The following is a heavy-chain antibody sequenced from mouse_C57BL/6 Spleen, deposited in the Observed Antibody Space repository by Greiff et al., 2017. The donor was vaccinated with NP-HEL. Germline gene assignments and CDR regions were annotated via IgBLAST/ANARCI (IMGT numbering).Heavy chain of an antibody. CDR3: ARSGEIYYDYPRYFDY. Sequence: QVQLQQPGTELVKPGASVKLSCKASGYTFTSYWMHWVKQRPGQGLEWIGNINPSNGGTNYNEKFKSKATLTVDKSSSTAYMQLSSLTSEDSAVYYCARSGEIYYDYPRYFDYWGQGTTLTVSS. J-gene: IGHJ2*01. CDR2: INPSNGGT. CDR1: GYTFTSYW. D-gene: IGHD2-4*01. V-gene: IGHV1-53*01.